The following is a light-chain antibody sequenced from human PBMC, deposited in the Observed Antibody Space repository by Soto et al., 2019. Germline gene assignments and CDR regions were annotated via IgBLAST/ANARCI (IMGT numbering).Light chain of an antibody. CDR3: QHRLNWPWT. CDR1: QSIGTY. J-gene: IGKJ1*01. V-gene: IGKV3-11*01. CDR2: DTS. Sequence: EIVLTQSPATLSVYPGEGVTLSCRASQSIGTYLAWYRQKPGQAPRLLIYDTSNRATGTPDRFSGSGSGTDFTLTISSLEPEDFAVYYCQHRLNWPWTFGQGTKVEIK.